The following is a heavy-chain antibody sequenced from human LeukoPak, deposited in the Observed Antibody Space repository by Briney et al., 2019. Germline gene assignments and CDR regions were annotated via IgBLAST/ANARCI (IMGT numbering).Heavy chain of an antibody. V-gene: IGHV1-18*01. D-gene: IGHD1-26*01. CDR2: ISTYNGNT. Sequence: ASVKVSCKASGYTFTNYGISWVRQAPGQGLEWMGWISTYNGNTNYVQKLQGRVTMTTDTSTSTAYMELRSLSSDDTAVYYCARDIKRSRARWENLGFDPWGQGTLVTVSS. J-gene: IGHJ5*02. CDR1: GYTFTNYG. CDR3: ARDIKRSRARWENLGFDP.